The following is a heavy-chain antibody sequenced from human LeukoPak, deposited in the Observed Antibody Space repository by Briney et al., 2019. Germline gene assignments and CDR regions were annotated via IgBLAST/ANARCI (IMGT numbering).Heavy chain of an antibody. Sequence: LSLTCTVSGGSISGSYWSWIRQAPGKGLEWVSYISSSGSTIYYADSVKGRFTISRDNAKNSVYLQMNSLRAEDTAVYYCARDLGLHHAFDIWGQGTMVTISS. V-gene: IGHV3-11*04. J-gene: IGHJ3*02. CDR3: ARDLGLHHAFDI. CDR1: GGSISGSY. D-gene: IGHD3-10*01. CDR2: ISSSGSTI.